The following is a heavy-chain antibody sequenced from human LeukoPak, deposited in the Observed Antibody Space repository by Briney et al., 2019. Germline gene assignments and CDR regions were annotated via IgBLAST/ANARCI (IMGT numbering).Heavy chain of an antibody. CDR2: ISSGSSYI. D-gene: IGHD2-15*01. J-gene: IGHJ4*02. CDR3: ASGSGYCSGGSCSDY. CDR1: GFTFDDYG. Sequence: GGSLRLSCAASGFTFDDYGLSWVRQAPGKGLEWVSSISSGSSYIYYADPVKGRFTISRDNAKNSLYLQMDSLRAEDTAVYYCASGSGYCSGGSCSDYWGQGTLVTVSS. V-gene: IGHV3-21*01.